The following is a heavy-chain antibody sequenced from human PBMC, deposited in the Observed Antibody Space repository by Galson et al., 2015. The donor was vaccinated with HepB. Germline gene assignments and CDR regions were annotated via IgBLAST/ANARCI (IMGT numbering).Heavy chain of an antibody. CDR2: ISSSTIYT. CDR3: ARVADSDYGDHAHFDS. Sequence: SLRLSCAASGFTFSDYYMSWIRQAPGKGLEWLSYISSSTIYTNYADSVKGRFTISRDNVKNSMYLQMNSLRAEDTAVYYCARVADSDYGDHAHFDSWGLRTLVTVSS. J-gene: IGHJ4*02. CDR1: GFTFSDYY. D-gene: IGHD4-17*01. V-gene: IGHV3-11*06.